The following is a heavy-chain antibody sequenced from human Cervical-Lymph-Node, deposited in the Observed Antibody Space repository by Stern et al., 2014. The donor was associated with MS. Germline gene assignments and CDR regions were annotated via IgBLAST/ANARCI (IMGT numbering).Heavy chain of an antibody. CDR2: IYRGGDT. CDR3: VGDSGISSRAFDY. Sequence: EVQLEESGGGLIQPGGSLRLSCASSGFSVSSNHMSWVRQAPGQGLEWVSVIYRGGDTYYADSVKGRFTISRDNSNNTLNLHVNSLRAEDTAVYYCVGDSGISSRAFDYWGQGTLVTVSS. V-gene: IGHV3-53*01. D-gene: IGHD2-21*01. CDR1: GFSVSSNH. J-gene: IGHJ4*02.